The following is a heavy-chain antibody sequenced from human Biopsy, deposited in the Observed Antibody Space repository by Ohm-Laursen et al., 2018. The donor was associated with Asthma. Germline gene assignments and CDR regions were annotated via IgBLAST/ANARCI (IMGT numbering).Heavy chain of an antibody. J-gene: IGHJ6*02. Sequence: SLRLSCAASGFNFRTSGMHWVRQAPGKGLEWLAVISDDAINTYYADSVKGRFTLSRDNAKNTLYPQMNSLRAEDTAVYYCARKIAARGGMGVWGQGTTVTVSS. D-gene: IGHD6-6*01. V-gene: IGHV3-30*03. CDR2: ISDDAINT. CDR1: GFNFRTSG. CDR3: ARKIAARGGMGV.